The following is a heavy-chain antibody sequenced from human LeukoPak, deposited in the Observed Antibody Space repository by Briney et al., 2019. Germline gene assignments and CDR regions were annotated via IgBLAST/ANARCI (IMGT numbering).Heavy chain of an antibody. Sequence: SQTLSLTCAVSGGSISSGGYYWSWIRQHPGKGLEWIGYIYYSGSTYYNPSLKSRVTISVDTSKNQFSLKLSSVTAADTAVYYCARGADPQQLVLNAFDIWGQGTMVTVSS. CDR1: GGSISSGGYY. J-gene: IGHJ3*02. D-gene: IGHD6-13*01. CDR2: IYYSGST. CDR3: ARGADPQQLVLNAFDI. V-gene: IGHV4-31*11.